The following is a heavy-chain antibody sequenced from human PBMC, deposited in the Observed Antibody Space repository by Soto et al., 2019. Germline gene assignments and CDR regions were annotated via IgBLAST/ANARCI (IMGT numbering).Heavy chain of an antibody. D-gene: IGHD3-16*01. CDR1: GLTFSNLW. CDR3: TTDRPFTGGGVIAT. V-gene: IGHV3-15*01. J-gene: IGHJ3*01. Sequence: EVQLVESGGGLVKPGGSLRLSCAASGLTFSNLWMTWVRQAPGKAPEWVGRIKSKRGGGTTDYAAPVNGRYTISRDDSKSTVYLQINSLKIEDTAVYYCTTDRPFTGGGVIATWGQGTMVTVSS. CDR2: IKSKRGGGTT.